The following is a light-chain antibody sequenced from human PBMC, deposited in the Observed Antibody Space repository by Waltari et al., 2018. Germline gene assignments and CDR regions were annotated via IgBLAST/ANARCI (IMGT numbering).Light chain of an antibody. J-gene: IGKJ4*01. CDR1: QVLSNY. CDR3: QQYKSYPRR. Sequence: DIQMTQSPSPLSAAVGDRAAITCRASQVLSNYLAWFQQKPGKAPKSLIDAASRLQSGGPSKFSGSGYLIDFTLNISRLQPEDFATHYCQQYKSYPRRFGGGTQVE. CDR2: AAS. V-gene: IGKV1-16*02.